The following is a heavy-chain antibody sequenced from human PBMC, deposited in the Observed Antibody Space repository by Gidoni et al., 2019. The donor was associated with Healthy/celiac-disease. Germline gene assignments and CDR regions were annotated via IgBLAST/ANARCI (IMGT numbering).Heavy chain of an antibody. Sequence: EVQLVESGGGLVQPGGSLGLSCAASGFTFSSYWMSWVRQAPGKGLEWVANIKQDGSEKYYVDSVKGRFTISRDNAKNSLYLQMNSLRAEDTAVYYCARIAAYYDFWSGYYTYYFDYWGQGTLVTVSS. V-gene: IGHV3-7*02. CDR3: ARIAAYYDFWSGYYTYYFDY. CDR1: GFTFSSYW. CDR2: IKQDGSEK. J-gene: IGHJ4*02. D-gene: IGHD3-3*01.